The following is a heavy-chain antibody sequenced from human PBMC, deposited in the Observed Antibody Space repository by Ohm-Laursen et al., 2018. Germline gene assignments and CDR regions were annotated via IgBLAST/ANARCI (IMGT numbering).Heavy chain of an antibody. D-gene: IGHD3-22*01. J-gene: IGHJ3*02. CDR3: ATPTNPYYYDSSGPPAAFDI. Sequence: GASVKVSCKASGYTFTSYDINWVRQATGQGLQWMGWMNPNSGNTGYVQKFQGRVTMTRNTSISTAYMELSSLRSEDTAVYYCATPTNPYYYDSSGPPAAFDIWGQGTMVTVSS. V-gene: IGHV1-8*01. CDR2: MNPNSGNT. CDR1: GYTFTSYD.